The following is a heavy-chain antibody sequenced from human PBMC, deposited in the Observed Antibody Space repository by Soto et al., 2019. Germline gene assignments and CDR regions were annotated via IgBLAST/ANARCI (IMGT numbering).Heavy chain of an antibody. CDR3: ARVVRQQLVVTYYYFDY. V-gene: IGHV1-3*01. CDR2: INAGNGNT. CDR1: GYTFTSYA. J-gene: IGHJ4*02. D-gene: IGHD6-13*01. Sequence: GASVKVSCKASGYTFTSYAMHWVRQAPGQRLEWMGWINAGNGNTKYSQKFQGRVTITRDTSASTAYMELSSLRSEDTAVYYCARVVRQQLVVTYYYFDYWGQGTLVTVSS.